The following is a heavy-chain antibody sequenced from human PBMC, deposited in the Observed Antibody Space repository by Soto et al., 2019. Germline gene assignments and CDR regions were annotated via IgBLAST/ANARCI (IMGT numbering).Heavy chain of an antibody. D-gene: IGHD1-26*01. CDR2: ISAYNGNT. CDR1: GYTFTSYG. Sequence: QVQLVQSGAEVKKPGASVKVSCKASGYTFTSYGISWVRQAPGQGLEWMGWISAYNGNTNYAQKLQGRVTMTTDTSTSTAYMELRSLRSDDTAVYYCARERTRRSYFFYYYYGMDVWGQGTTVTVSS. J-gene: IGHJ6*02. CDR3: ARERTRRSYFFYYYYGMDV. V-gene: IGHV1-18*01.